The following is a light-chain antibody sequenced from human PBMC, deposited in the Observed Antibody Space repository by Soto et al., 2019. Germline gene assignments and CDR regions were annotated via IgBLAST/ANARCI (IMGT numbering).Light chain of an antibody. J-gene: IGKJ1*01. CDR1: QSVSAN. CDR3: QQYNNWWT. V-gene: IGKV3-15*01. CDR2: GAS. Sequence: EIRMKHSPATLSVTQGERATLSCRASQSVSANLAWYQQKPGQAPRLLIYGASTRATGIPARFSGSGSGTDFTLTISSLQSEDFAVSFCQQYNNWWTFGQGTKVDIK.